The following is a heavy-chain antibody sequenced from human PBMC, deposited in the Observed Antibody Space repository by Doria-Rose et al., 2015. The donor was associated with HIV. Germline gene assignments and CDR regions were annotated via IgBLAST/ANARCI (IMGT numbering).Heavy chain of an antibody. Sequence: QITLKESGPVLVKPTETLTLTCTVSGVSLSSPGMGVSWIRQPPGKVLEWLANIFSDDERSYKTSLKSRLTISRGTSKSQAVLTMTDMDPVDTATYYCARIKSSRWYHKYYFDFWGQGTLVIVSA. V-gene: IGHV2-26*01. J-gene: IGHJ4*02. CDR3: ARIKSSRWYHKYYFDF. D-gene: IGHD6-13*01. CDR1: GVSLSSPGMG. CDR2: IFSDDER.